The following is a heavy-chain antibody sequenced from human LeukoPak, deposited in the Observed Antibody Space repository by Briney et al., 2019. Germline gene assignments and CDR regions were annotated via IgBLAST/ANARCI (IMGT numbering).Heavy chain of an antibody. CDR3: ARGEVGATMSDAFDI. V-gene: IGHV3-21*01. CDR2: IRGSGGST. D-gene: IGHD1-26*01. Sequence: GGSLRLSCAASGVTFSSYSMNWVRQAPGKGLERVSAIRGSGGSTYYADSVKGRFTISRDNAKNTVYLQMNSLRDEDTAVYYCARGEVGATMSDAFDIWGQGTMVTVSS. J-gene: IGHJ3*02. CDR1: GVTFSSYS.